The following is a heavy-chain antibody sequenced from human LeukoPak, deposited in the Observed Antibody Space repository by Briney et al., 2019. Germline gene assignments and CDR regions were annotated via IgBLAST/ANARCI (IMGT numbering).Heavy chain of an antibody. CDR3: ARGDSIVGATFNY. J-gene: IGHJ4*02. CDR1: GGSFSGYY. V-gene: IGHV4-34*01. Sequence: SETLSLTCAVYGGSFSGYYWSWIRQPPGKGLEWIGEINHSGSTNYNPSLKSRVTISVDTSKNQFSLKLSSVTAADTAVYYCARGDSIVGATFNYWGQGTLVTLSS. CDR2: INHSGST. D-gene: IGHD1-26*01.